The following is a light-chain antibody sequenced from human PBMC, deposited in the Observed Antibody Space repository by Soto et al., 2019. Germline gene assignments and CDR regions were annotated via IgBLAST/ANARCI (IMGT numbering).Light chain of an antibody. Sequence: MTQSPSSLSVSPGERATLSCRASQNIRSNLAWYQQIPGQAPRLLIHGASTRATGIPARFSGSGSGTEFTLTISGLQSEDYAVYYCQQYNNWPPWTFGQGTKVEI. CDR2: GAS. J-gene: IGKJ1*01. V-gene: IGKV3-15*01. CDR3: QQYNNWPPWT. CDR1: QNIRSN.